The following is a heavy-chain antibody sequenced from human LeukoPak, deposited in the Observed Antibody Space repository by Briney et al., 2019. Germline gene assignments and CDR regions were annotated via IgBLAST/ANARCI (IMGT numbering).Heavy chain of an antibody. CDR2: INPNSGGT. J-gene: IGHJ4*02. CDR3: ARETYYDILTGFQDWDY. D-gene: IGHD3-9*01. CDR1: GYNFYAYF. V-gene: IGHV1-2*02. Sequence: ASVKVSCKASGYNFYAYFIHWVRQAPGLGLEWMGWINPNSGGTNYAQQFQGRVTMTRDTSISTAYMELSRLRSDDTAVYYCARETYYDILTGFQDWDYWGQGTLVTVSS.